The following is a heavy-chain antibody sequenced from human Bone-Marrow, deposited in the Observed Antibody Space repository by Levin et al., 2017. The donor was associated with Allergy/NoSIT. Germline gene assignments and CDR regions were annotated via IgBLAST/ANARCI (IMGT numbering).Heavy chain of an antibody. CDR3: ASTVAGMFDH. J-gene: IGHJ4*02. D-gene: IGHD6-19*01. Sequence: GASVKVSCGASGFTFSTYWMTWVRQVPGKGLEWVANIKQDGSEKYYADSVEGRFTISRDNAKNSLYLEMNSLRAEDTAVYYCASTVAGMFDHWGQGTLVTVSS. V-gene: IGHV3-7*01. CDR1: GFTFSTYW. CDR2: IKQDGSEK.